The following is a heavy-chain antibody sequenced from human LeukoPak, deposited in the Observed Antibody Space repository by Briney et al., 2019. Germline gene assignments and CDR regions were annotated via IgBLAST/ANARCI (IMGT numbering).Heavy chain of an antibody. V-gene: IGHV3-9*01. CDR2: ISRNSGSI. J-gene: IGHJ4*02. CDR3: AKYSSGWSD. CDR1: GFTFDDYA. D-gene: IGHD6-19*01. Sequence: GGSLRLSCAASGFTFDDYAMHWVRQAPGKGLEWVSGISRNSGSIGYADSVKGRFTISRDNAKNSLYLQMNSLRAEDTALYYCAKYSSGWSDWGQGTLVTVSS.